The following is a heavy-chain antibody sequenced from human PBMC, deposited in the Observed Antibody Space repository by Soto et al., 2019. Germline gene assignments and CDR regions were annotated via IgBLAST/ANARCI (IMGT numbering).Heavy chain of an antibody. CDR1: GFSFSSYA. Sequence: QVQLVESGGGVVQPGRSPRLSCAASGFSFSSYAVHWVRQAPGKGLEWVAVISYDGSNKYYADSVKGRFTISRDNSKNTLYLQMNSLRTEDTAVYFCARSLGMAADTFMGDYCGQGTLVTVSS. V-gene: IGHV3-30-3*01. D-gene: IGHD6-13*01. CDR3: ARSLGMAADTFMGDY. CDR2: ISYDGSNK. J-gene: IGHJ4*02.